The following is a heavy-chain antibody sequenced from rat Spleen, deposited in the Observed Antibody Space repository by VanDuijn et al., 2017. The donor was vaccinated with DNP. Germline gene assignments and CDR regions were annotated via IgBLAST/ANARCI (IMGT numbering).Heavy chain of an antibody. CDR2: ITSDGGNT. CDR1: GFTFSDFD. D-gene: IGHD1-1*01. J-gene: IGHJ3*01. V-gene: IGHV5S23*01. Sequence: EVQLVVSGGGLVQPGRSLKLSCAASGFTFSDFDMAWVRPAPTRGLELVAYITSDGGNTYYRDSVKGRFTISRENAKSILYLQMNSLRSEAMATYYCTRPMDYCRGGFAYWGQGTLVTVSS. CDR3: TRPMDYCRGGFAY.